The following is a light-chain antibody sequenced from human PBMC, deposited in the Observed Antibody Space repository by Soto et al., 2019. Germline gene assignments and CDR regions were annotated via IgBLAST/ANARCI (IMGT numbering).Light chain of an antibody. CDR3: QEYYSSPWT. CDR2: WAS. V-gene: IGKV4-1*01. Sequence: DIVMTQSPDSLPVSLGERATITCKSSQSVLYSSNNKNYLAWYQQKPGQPPKLLIYWASTRESGVPDRFSGSGSGTDFTRTISSLQAEDVAVYYCQEYYSSPWTFGQGTKVEIK. CDR1: QSVLYSSNNKNY. J-gene: IGKJ1*01.